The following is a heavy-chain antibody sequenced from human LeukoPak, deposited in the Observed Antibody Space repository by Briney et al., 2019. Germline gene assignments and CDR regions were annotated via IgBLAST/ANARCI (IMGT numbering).Heavy chain of an antibody. CDR3: ARPVRCSATTCTGPFDY. CDR1: GESFRGYY. CDR2: IDHIGRT. J-gene: IGHJ4*02. V-gene: IGHV4-34*01. D-gene: IGHD6-25*01. Sequence: PSETLSLTCAVYGESFRGYYWTWIRQTPGKGLERIGEIDHIGRTTYNPSLKSRVTISIDTSKNQLSLRLTSVTASDTAVYYCARPVRCSATTCTGPFDYWGQGTLVTVSS.